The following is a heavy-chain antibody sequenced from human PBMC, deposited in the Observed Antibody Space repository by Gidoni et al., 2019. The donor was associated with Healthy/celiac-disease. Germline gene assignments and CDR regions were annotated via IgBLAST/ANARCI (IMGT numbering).Heavy chain of an antibody. V-gene: IGHV1-2*02. CDR1: GYTFTGYY. J-gene: IGHJ4*02. D-gene: IGHD2-21*02. CDR2: INPNSGGT. CDR3: ARDRVDIVVVTAIDY. Sequence: QVQLVQSGAEVKKPGASVKVSCKASGYTFTGYYMHWVRQAPGQGLAWMGWINPNSGGTNYAQKFQGRVTMTRDTSISTAYMELSRLRSDDTAVYYCARDRVDIVVVTAIDYWGQGTLVTVSS.